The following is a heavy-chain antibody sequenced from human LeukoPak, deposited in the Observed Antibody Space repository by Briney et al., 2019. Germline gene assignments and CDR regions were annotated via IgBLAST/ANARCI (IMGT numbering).Heavy chain of an antibody. CDR1: GFTFDDYA. J-gene: IGHJ4*02. V-gene: IGHV3-9*01. Sequence: GRSLRLSCAASGFTFDDYAMHWVRQAPGKGLEWVSGISWNSGSIGYADSVKGRFTISGDNAKNSLYLQMNSLRAEDTALYYWENVLVGAVAGGAFDYWGQGTLVTVSS. CDR2: ISWNSGSI. CDR3: ENVLVGAVAGGAFDY. D-gene: IGHD2-8*02.